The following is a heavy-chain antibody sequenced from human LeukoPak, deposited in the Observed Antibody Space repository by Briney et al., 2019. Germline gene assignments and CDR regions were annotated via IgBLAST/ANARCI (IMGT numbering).Heavy chain of an antibody. CDR2: IYPGDSDT. J-gene: IGHJ3*02. V-gene: IGHV5-51*01. CDR3: ARDDAFDI. CDR1: GYSFTSYW. Sequence: GEALKISWKGSGYSFTSYWIGWGRQIPGKGLEWMGIIYPGDSDTRYSPSFQGQVTISADKSISTAYLQWSSLKASDTGMYYCARDDAFDIWGQGTMVTVSS.